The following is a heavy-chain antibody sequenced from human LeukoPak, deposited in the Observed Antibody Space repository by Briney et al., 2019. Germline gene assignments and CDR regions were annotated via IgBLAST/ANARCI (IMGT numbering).Heavy chain of an antibody. CDR1: GGSLSSSSSY. V-gene: IGHV3-11*01. Sequence: LSLTCTVSGGSLSSSSSYWGWIRQAPGKGLEWVSYISSSGSTIYYADSVKGRFTISRDNAKNSLYLQMNSLRAEDTAVYYCASTLWIPAWGQGTLVTVSS. CDR3: ASTLWIPA. D-gene: IGHD2-21*01. CDR2: ISSSGSTI. J-gene: IGHJ5*02.